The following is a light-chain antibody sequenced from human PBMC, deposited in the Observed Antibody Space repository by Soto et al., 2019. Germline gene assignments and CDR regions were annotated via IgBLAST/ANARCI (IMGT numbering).Light chain of an antibody. CDR1: QSVSSY. Sequence: DIQMTQSPSSLSASIGDRVTITCRASQSVSSYLNWYHQKPGRAPKLLIYAASRLQSGVPSRFSGSGSGTDFTLTINSLQFEDSATYYCQQSYSTPRTFGPGTKVDL. J-gene: IGKJ3*01. CDR3: QQSYSTPRT. V-gene: IGKV1-39*01. CDR2: AAS.